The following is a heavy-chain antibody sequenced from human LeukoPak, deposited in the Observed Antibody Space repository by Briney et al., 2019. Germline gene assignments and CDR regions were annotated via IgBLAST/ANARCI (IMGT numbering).Heavy chain of an antibody. V-gene: IGHV3-74*01. D-gene: IGHD3-16*01. CDR2: INSDGSST. Sequence: PGGSLRLSCAASGFTVSSNYMSRVRQAPGKGLEWVSRINSDGSSTSYADSVKGRFTISRDNAKNTLYLQMNSLRAEDTAVYYCAREQYVSFDYWGQGTLVTVSS. CDR3: AREQYVSFDY. J-gene: IGHJ4*02. CDR1: GFTVSSNY.